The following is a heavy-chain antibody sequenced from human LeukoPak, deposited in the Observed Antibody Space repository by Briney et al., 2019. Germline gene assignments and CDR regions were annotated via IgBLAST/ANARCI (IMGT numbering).Heavy chain of an antibody. CDR1: GGSISSSSYY. J-gene: IGHJ2*01. V-gene: IGHV4-39*07. D-gene: IGHD6-13*01. CDR3: ARVLGSSPHRDWYFDL. Sequence: PSETLSLTCTVSGGSISSSSYYWGWIRQPPGKGLEWIGSIYYSGSTYYNPSLKSRVTISVDTSKNQFSLKLSSVTAADTAVYYCARVLGSSPHRDWYFDLWGRGTLVTVSS. CDR2: IYYSGST.